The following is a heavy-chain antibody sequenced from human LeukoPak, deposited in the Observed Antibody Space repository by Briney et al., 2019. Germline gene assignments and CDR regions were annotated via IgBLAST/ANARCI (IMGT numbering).Heavy chain of an antibody. CDR1: GYTLTELS. CDR2: FDPEDGET. D-gene: IGHD3-10*01. Sequence: ASVKVSCKVSGYTLTELSMHWVRQAPGKGLEWMGGFDPEDGETIYAQKFQGRVTMTEDTSTDTAYMELSSLRSEDTAVYYCATYSYGSEGSYYYGMDVWGKGTTVTVSS. V-gene: IGHV1-24*01. CDR3: ATYSYGSEGSYYYGMDV. J-gene: IGHJ6*04.